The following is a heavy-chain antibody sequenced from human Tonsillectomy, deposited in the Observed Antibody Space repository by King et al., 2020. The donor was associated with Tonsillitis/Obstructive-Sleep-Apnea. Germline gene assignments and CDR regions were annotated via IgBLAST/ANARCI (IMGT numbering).Heavy chain of an antibody. D-gene: IGHD6-13*01. V-gene: IGHV3-11*01. J-gene: IGHJ6*03. Sequence: VQLVESGGGLVRPGGSLRPSCAASGFTFSDLYMSWIRQAPGKGLEWVSYIGSSGSTIYYADSVKGRFTISRDNAKNSLYLQMNSLRAEDTAVYYCAGGYSSRWSSRYYYYMDVWGKGTTVTVSS. CDR2: IGSSGSTI. CDR1: GFTFSDLY. CDR3: AGGYSSRWSSRYYYYMDV.